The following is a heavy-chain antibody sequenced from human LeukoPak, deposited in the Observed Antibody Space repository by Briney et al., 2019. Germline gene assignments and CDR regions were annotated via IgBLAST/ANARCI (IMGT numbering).Heavy chain of an antibody. V-gene: IGHV4-39*01. CDR2: VNYSGST. Sequence: AETLSPTCTVSGGSMRSTSYFWGWIRQPPGKGLEWIGTVNYSGSTYYSPSLKRRVTISLDTSKNQFSLKLTSVTAAGTAVYYCATLYGYARSWAHFNYWGQGQLVTVSS. D-gene: IGHD2-8*01. CDR1: GGSMRSTSYF. CDR3: ATLYGYARSWAHFNY. J-gene: IGHJ4*02.